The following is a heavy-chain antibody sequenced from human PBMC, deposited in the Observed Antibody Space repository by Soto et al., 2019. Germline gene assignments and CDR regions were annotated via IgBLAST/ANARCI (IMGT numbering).Heavy chain of an antibody. D-gene: IGHD3-10*01. CDR2: IYYSGST. CDR1: GGSISSYY. Sequence: XETLSLTVTVSGGSISSYYWSWIRQPPGKGLKWIGYIYYSGSTNYNPSLKSRVTISVDTSKKQFSLKLSSVTAADTAVYYCARGLYGIDYWGQGTLVTVSS. V-gene: IGHV4-59*01. J-gene: IGHJ4*02. CDR3: ARGLYGIDY.